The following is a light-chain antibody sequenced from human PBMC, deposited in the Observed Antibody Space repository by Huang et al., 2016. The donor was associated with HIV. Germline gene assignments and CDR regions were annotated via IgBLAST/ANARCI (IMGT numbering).Light chain of an antibody. CDR2: DAS. CDR1: KSVRSY. CDR3: QQRSAWPLT. J-gene: IGKJ4*01. V-gene: IGKV3-11*01. Sequence: EIVLTQSPATLSLSPGERATLSGRASKSVRSYLSWYQQKPGQAPRLLIYDASNRATGIPARFSGSGSGTDFTLTISNLQSEDFAVYYCQQRSAWPLTFGGGTKVEI.